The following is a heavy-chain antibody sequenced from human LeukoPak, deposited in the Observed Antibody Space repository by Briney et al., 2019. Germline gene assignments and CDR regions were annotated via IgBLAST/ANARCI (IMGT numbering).Heavy chain of an antibody. Sequence: PGGSLRLSCEGSGFALSVYYMTWIRQAPGKGPEWVSSIGGRDTNIFYANSVEGRLTISRDDAKNSLYLQMNSLTAQDTAVYYCARGDRYYYDNSGPYEKWGQGTLVTVSS. V-gene: IGHV3-11*04. D-gene: IGHD3-22*01. CDR1: GFALSVYY. CDR2: IGGRDTNI. J-gene: IGHJ4*02. CDR3: ARGDRYYYDNSGPYEK.